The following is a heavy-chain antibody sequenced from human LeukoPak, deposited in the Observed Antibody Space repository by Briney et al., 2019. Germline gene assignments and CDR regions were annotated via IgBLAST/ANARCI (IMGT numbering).Heavy chain of an antibody. V-gene: IGHV3-23*01. D-gene: IGHD1-26*01. Sequence: GGSLRLSCAASGFTFSNYAMSWVRQAPGTGLEWVSAISGSGHTTYSADSVKGRFTISRDNSKNTLYLRMNSLRAEDTAVYYCAKKWWELPPYFDYWGQGTLVTVSS. CDR3: AKKWWELPPYFDY. J-gene: IGHJ4*02. CDR2: ISGSGHTT. CDR1: GFTFSNYA.